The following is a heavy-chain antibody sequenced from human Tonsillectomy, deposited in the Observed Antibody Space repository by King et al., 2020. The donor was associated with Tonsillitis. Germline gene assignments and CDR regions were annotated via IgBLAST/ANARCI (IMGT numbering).Heavy chain of an antibody. CDR1: GGSISSGDNY. CDR3: ARAVGTFDI. V-gene: IGHV4-30-4*01. J-gene: IGHJ3*02. CDR2: TYYSGST. Sequence: LPLQESGPGLVKPSQTLSLTCTVTGGSISSGDNYWSWIRQPPGKGLEWIGYTYYSGSTYYNPSLKSRVTISVDTSKNQFSLKLRSVTAADTAVYYCARAVGTFDIWGQGTMVTVSS. D-gene: IGHD3-10*01.